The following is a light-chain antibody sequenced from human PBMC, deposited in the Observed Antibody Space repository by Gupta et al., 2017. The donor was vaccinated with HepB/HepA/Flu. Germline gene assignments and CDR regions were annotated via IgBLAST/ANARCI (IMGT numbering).Light chain of an antibody. CDR2: WAS. CDR1: QSIFYNPNNKNF. CDR3: QQYYDTPIT. J-gene: IGKJ4*01. V-gene: IGKV4-1*01. Sequence: DIVMTQSPDSLAVSLGERATINCKSSQSIFYNPNNKNFLAWYQQKPGQPPKLLIYWASTRESGVPDRVSGSESGTDFTLTISSLQAEDVAVYYCQQYYDTPITFGGGTKVEIK.